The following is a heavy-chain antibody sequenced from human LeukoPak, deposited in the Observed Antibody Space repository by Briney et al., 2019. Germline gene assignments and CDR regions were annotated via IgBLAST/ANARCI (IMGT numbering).Heavy chain of an antibody. J-gene: IGHJ6*02. CDR2: IKRKTDGGAT. CDR3: TSPSSPYYYYNMDV. Sequence: GGSPRLSCAASGFTFSNAWMSWVRQAPGKGPEWVGRIKRKTDGGATDYAAPVKGRFTISRDDSKNTLYLHMNSLKTEDTGVYYCTSPSSPYYYYNMDVWGQGTTVTVSS. CDR1: GFTFSNAW. V-gene: IGHV3-15*01.